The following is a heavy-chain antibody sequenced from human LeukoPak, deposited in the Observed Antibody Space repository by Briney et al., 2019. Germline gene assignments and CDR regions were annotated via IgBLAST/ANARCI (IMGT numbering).Heavy chain of an antibody. D-gene: IGHD6-19*01. CDR3: ARLPSTIAVAGIDY. V-gene: IGHV4-39*01. CDR2: IYYSGST. CDR1: GGSISSSSYY. J-gene: IGHJ4*02. Sequence: SETLSLTCTVSGGSISSSSYYWGWIRQPPGKGLEWIGSIYYSGSTYYNPSLKSRVTISVDTSKNQFSLKLSSVTAADTAVYYCARLPSTIAVAGIDYWGQGTLVTVSS.